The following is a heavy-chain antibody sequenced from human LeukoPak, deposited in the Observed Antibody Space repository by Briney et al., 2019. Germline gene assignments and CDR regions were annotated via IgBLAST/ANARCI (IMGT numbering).Heavy chain of an antibody. J-gene: IGHJ3*02. CDR1: GASFSTNY. V-gene: IGHV4-59*08. CDR2: VFDSGST. D-gene: IGHD6-19*01. CDR3: ARVGGSGWYTNDAFDI. Sequence: PSETLSLTCSVSGASFSTNYWSWIRQPPGRGLEWIGYVFDSGSTNYNPSLKSRVTISVDTSTKQFSLKLSSVTAADTAVYYCARVGGSGWYTNDAFDIWGQGTMVTVSS.